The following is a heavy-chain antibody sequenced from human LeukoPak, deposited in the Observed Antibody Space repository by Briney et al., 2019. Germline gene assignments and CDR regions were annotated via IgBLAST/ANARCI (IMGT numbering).Heavy chain of an antibody. CDR1: GFTFSSYW. CDR3: AKASRFGYSYGPREYFYYMDV. CDR2: ISGSGGST. V-gene: IGHV3-23*01. J-gene: IGHJ6*03. D-gene: IGHD5-18*01. Sequence: PGGSLRLSCAASGFTFSSYWMSWVRQAPGKGLEWVSTISGSGGSTYYADSVKGRFTISRDNSKSTLYLQMNTLRAEDTAVYYCAKASRFGYSYGPREYFYYMDVWGKGTTVTISS.